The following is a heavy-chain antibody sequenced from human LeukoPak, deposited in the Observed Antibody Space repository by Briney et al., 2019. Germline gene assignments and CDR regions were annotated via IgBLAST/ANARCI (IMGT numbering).Heavy chain of an antibody. D-gene: IGHD2-2*01. J-gene: IGHJ3*02. Sequence: GGSLRLSCAASGFTFSSYWMHWVRQAPGKGLEWVATISGRGSWTVLADSVKGRFTISRDNSKNTAYLQMNSLRAEDTAVYYCAKGLPAAIQYAFDIWGQGTMVTVSS. CDR3: AKGLPAAIQYAFDI. CDR1: GFTFSSYW. CDR2: ISGRGSWT. V-gene: IGHV3-23*01.